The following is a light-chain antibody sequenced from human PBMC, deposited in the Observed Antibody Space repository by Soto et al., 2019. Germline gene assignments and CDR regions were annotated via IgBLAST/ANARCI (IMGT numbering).Light chain of an antibody. CDR1: QSVSSN. V-gene: IGKV3-11*01. Sequence: EIVMPQSPATLSVSPGERATLSCRASQSVSSNLAWYQQSPGQAPRLLIFDASSRATGIPARFSGSGSGTDFTLTISSLEPEDFAVYYCQQHSDWPLTFGGGTKVDIK. CDR3: QQHSDWPLT. J-gene: IGKJ4*01. CDR2: DAS.